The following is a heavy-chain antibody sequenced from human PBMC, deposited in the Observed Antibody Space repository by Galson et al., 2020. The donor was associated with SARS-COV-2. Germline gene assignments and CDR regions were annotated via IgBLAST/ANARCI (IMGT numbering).Heavy chain of an antibody. D-gene: IGHD1-1*01. CDR3: ARDDWNDNYYFDY. J-gene: IGHJ4*02. CDR2: ISYDGSNK. Sequence: TGGSLRLSCAASGFTFSSYAMHWVRQAPGKGLEWVAVISYDGSNKYYADSVKGRFTISRDNSKNTLYLQMNSLRAEDTAVYYCARDDWNDNYYFDYWGQGTLVTVSS. V-gene: IGHV3-30-3*01. CDR1: GFTFSSYA.